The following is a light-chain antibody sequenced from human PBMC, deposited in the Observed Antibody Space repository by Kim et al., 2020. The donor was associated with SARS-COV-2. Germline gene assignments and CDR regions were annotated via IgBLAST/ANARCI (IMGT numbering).Light chain of an antibody. CDR2: GSS. J-gene: IGLJ3*02. V-gene: IGLV7-46*01. CDR1: TGAVTSGHY. CDR3: LLTHSGVGV. Sequence: QAVVTQEPSLTVSPGGTVTLTCGSSTGAVTSGHYPFWFQQKPGQAPRTLIYGSSSKHSWTPARFSASVLGGKAALTLSGAQPEDEAEYYCLLTHSGVGVIGGGTQLTVL.